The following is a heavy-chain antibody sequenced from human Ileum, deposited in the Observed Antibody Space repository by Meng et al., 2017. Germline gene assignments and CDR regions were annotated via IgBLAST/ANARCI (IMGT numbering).Heavy chain of an antibody. D-gene: IGHD1-26*01. V-gene: IGHV3-21*01. CDR2: ISSSSSYI. CDR3: ARDFSGSYYTNYFDY. J-gene: IGHJ4*02. CDR1: GFSLRSYS. Sequence: VQLVESGGGLVKPGGSLRLSCAASGFSLRSYSVNWVRQAPGKGLEWVSSISSSSSYIFYADSVKGRFTISRDNAKNSVYLQMNSLRAEDTAVYYCARDFSGSYYTNYFDYWGQGTLVTVSS.